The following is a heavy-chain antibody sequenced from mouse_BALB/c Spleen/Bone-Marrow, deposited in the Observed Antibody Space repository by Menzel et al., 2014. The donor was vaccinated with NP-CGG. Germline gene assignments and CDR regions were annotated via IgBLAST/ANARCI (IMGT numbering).Heavy chain of an antibody. Sequence: VQLQESGAELAKPGASVKMSCKASGYTFTIYWMHWVKQRPGQGLEWIGYINPSTGYTEYNQKFKDKATLTADKSSSTAYMQLSSLTSEDSAVYYCARYGGRSYDGFVYWGQGTLVTVSA. J-gene: IGHJ3*01. CDR1: GYTFTIYW. CDR2: INPSTGYT. D-gene: IGHD2-12*01. V-gene: IGHV1-7*01. CDR3: ARYGGRSYDGFVY.